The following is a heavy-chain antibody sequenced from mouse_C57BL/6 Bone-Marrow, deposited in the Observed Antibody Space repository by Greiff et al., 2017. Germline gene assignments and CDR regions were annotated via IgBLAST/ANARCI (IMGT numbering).Heavy chain of an antibody. CDR3: ARGATTVVAYYYAMDY. J-gene: IGHJ4*01. V-gene: IGHV1-50*01. D-gene: IGHD1-1*01. Sequence: QVQLQQPGAELVKPGASVKLSCKASGYTFTSYWMQRVKQRPGQGLEWIGEIDPSDSYTNYNQKFMGKATLTVDTSSSTAYMQLSSLTSEDSAVYYCARGATTVVAYYYAMDYWGQGTSVTVSS. CDR2: IDPSDSYT. CDR1: GYTFTSYW.